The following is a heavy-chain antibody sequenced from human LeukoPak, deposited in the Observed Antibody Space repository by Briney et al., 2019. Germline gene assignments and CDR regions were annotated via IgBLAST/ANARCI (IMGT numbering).Heavy chain of an antibody. CDR3: ARDRDRYGSGSYWFDP. CDR2: IYHSGST. J-gene: IGHJ5*02. Sequence: PSETLSLTCAVSGYSISSGYYWGWIRQPPGKGLEWIGSIYHSGSTYYNPSLKSRVTISVDTSKNQFSLKLSSVTAADTAVYYCARDRDRYGSGSYWFDPWGQGTLVTVSS. D-gene: IGHD3-10*01. V-gene: IGHV4-38-2*02. CDR1: GYSISSGYY.